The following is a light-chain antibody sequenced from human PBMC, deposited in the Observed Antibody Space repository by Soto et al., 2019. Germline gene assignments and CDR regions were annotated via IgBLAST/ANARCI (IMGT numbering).Light chain of an antibody. CDR1: QSISSN. CDR2: GAF. J-gene: IGKJ1*01. Sequence: EIVMTQSPATLSVSPGERATLSCRASQSISSNLAWYQQKPGQAPRLLIFGAFSRATGIPDRFSGSGSGTDFTLTISRLEPEDFAVYYCQQYGSTPRTFGQGTKVEIK. CDR3: QQYGSTPRT. V-gene: IGKV3-20*01.